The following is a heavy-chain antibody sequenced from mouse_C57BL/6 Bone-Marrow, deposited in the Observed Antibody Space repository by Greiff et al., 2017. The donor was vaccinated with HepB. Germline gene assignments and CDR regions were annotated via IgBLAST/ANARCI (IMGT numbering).Heavy chain of an antibody. V-gene: IGHV1-39*01. CDR3: APIYYYGSNWYFDV. D-gene: IGHD1-1*01. J-gene: IGHJ1*03. Sequence: EVQLQQSGPELGKPGASVKRSGKASGYSCTDDNMNGVKKSNGKSLEWIGVMNTKDGTTSYNQKFKGKATLTVDQSSSTAYMQLKSLTSEDSAVYYCAPIYYYGSNWYFDVWGTGTTVTVSS. CDR2: MNTKDGTT. CDR1: GYSCTDDN.